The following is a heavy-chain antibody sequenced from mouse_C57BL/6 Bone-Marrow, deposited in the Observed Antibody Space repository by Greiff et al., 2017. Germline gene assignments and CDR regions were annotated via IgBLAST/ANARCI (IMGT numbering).Heavy chain of an antibody. J-gene: IGHJ1*03. CDR3: ARHDYAYDGGCFDV. CDR2: IRNLAYSI. D-gene: IGHD2-2*01. V-gene: IGHV5-15*01. CDR1: GFSFSDYG. Sequence: EVKVVESGGGLVQPGGSLKLSCAASGFSFSDYGMAWVRQAPRKGPEWVEFIRNLAYSIYYADTMTGRFTISRENAKNTLYLKMSSLRSEDTAMYYCARHDYAYDGGCFDVWGTGTTVTVSS.